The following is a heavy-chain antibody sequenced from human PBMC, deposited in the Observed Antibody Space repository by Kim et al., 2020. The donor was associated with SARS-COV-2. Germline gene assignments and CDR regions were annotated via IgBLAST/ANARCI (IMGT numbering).Heavy chain of an antibody. D-gene: IGHD6-13*01. CDR3: ANPRQPDY. J-gene: IGHJ4*02. Sequence: GDPTNYADSVKGRFTVSRDNSKNTLYLQMSSLRAEDTAIYYCANPRQPDYWGQGTLVTVSS. CDR2: GDPT. V-gene: IGHV3-23*01.